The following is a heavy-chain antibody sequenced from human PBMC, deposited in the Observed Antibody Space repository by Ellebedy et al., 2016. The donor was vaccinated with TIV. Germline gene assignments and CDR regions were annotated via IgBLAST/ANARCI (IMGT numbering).Heavy chain of an antibody. V-gene: IGHV4-34*01. J-gene: IGHJ4*02. D-gene: IGHD5-24*01. Sequence: SETLSLTCAVYGGSLGGYYWSWIRQPPGKGLEWIGEISHRGSTKYNPSLKSRVTISVDTSKNHFSLRLSSVTAADTAVYYCARGLRGYNSIHFDYWGQGTLVTVSS. CDR2: ISHRGST. CDR3: ARGLRGYNSIHFDY. CDR1: GGSLGGYY.